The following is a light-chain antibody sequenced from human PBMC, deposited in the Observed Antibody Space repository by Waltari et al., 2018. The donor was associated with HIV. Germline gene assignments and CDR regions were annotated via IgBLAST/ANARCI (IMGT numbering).Light chain of an antibody. CDR1: TSNIGTNS. J-gene: IGLJ3*02. Sequence: QSVVTQPPSASGAPGQRVTISCSGSTSNIGTNSVSWYQQFPGTAPKLLIYPDKERPSGVPDRVSGSKSGTSASLAISGLQSEDEADYYCATWDDRLNYWVFGGGTKLTVL. CDR2: PDK. V-gene: IGLV1-44*01. CDR3: ATWDDRLNYWV.